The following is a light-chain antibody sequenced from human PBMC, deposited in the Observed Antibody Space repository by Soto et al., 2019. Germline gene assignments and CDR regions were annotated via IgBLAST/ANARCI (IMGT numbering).Light chain of an antibody. Sequence: QSALTQPPSASGSPGRSVTISCSGTSSDVGDSNSVSWYQQHPGKAPKLMIYEVTKRPSGVPDHFSGSKSGNAASLTVSGLQAEDEADYYCSSYAGSNIWVFGGGTQLTVL. CDR3: SSYAGSNIWV. J-gene: IGLJ3*02. V-gene: IGLV2-8*01. CDR1: SSDVGDSNS. CDR2: EVT.